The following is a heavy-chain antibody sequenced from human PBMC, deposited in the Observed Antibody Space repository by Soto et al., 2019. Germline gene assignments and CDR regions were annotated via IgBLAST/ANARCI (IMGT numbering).Heavy chain of an antibody. V-gene: IGHV4-59*02. CDR1: GGSVNNYY. CDR2: MYFSGST. Sequence: QVQLQESGPGLVKPSETLSLTCSVSGGSVNNYYWNWIRQPPGKGLEWIGHMYFSGSTNYNPSPKSRVTMSVDTSKNQFSLQLRSVTSADTAVYYCARRTRSLGPFDYWGQGTLLTVSS. CDR3: ARRTRSLGPFDY. J-gene: IGHJ4*02. D-gene: IGHD4-17*01.